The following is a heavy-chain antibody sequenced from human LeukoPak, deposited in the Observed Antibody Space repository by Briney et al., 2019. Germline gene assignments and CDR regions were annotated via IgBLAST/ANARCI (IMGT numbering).Heavy chain of an antibody. CDR1: GGSFSGYY. V-gene: IGHV4-34*01. D-gene: IGHD2-15*01. CDR2: INHSGST. J-gene: IGHJ6*04. Sequence: PSETLSLTCAVYGGSFSGYYWSWIHQPPGKGLEWIGEINHSGSTNYNPSLKSRVTISVDTSKNQFSLKLSSVTAADTAVYYCARASRCSGGSCYPGTYYGMDVWGKGTTVTVSS. CDR3: ARASRCSGGSCYPGTYYGMDV.